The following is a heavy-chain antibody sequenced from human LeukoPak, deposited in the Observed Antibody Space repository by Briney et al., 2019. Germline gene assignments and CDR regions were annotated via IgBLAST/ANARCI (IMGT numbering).Heavy chain of an antibody. CDR1: GFTFSSYE. D-gene: IGHD2-2*01. CDR3: ARERNIVVVPAAMELLLLNYYGKDV. Sequence: PGGSLRLSCAASGFTFSSYEMNWVRQAPGKGLEWVSYISSSGSTIYYADSVKGRFTISRDNAKNSLYLQMNSLRAEDTAVYHCARERNIVVVPAAMELLLLNYYGKDVWGQGTTVTVSS. J-gene: IGHJ6*02. CDR2: ISSSGSTI. V-gene: IGHV3-48*03.